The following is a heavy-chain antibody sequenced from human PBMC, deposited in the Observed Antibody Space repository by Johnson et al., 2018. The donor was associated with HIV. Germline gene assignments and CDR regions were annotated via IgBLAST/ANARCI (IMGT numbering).Heavy chain of an antibody. CDR2: ISYDGSNK. CDR3: AVLCSGCADGCDG. V-gene: IGHV3-30-3*01. J-gene: IGHJ3*01. CDR1: GFTFSSYA. D-gene: IGHD3-10*01. Sequence: QVQLVESGGGVVQPGRSLRLSCAASGFTFSSYAMHWVRQAKGKGLEWVAVISYDGSNKYYADSVKGRFTISRDNSKNTRYLQMNSLRAADGAVYYCAVLCSGCADGCDGWGQGTMGTVSS.